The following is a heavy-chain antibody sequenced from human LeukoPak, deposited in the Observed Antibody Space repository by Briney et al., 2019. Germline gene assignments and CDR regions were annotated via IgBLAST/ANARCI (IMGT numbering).Heavy chain of an antibody. CDR1: GFTFSSHS. V-gene: IGHV3-21*01. CDR2: INSSSSYI. J-gene: IGHJ4*02. Sequence: GGPLRLSRAASGFTFSSHSMIWVRHAPGKGLEGVSSINSSSSYIYYADSVKRGFTISRDNAKNSLYLQMNSLRAEDTAVYYCARDLRDYGDYGNFDYWGQGTLVTVSS. D-gene: IGHD4-17*01. CDR3: ARDLRDYGDYGNFDY.